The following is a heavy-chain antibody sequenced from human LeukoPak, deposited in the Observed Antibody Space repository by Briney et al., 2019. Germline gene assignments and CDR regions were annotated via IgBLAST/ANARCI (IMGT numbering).Heavy chain of an antibody. V-gene: IGHV3-7*01. CDR3: ARGDWLPLPYAFDH. Sequence: GGSLRLSCAASGFTFSSYWMSWVRQAPGKGLEWVANIKQDGSERYYVDSVRGRFTISRDNAKNSLYLQMNSLRAEDTAVYYCARGDWLPLPYAFDHWGQGTLVTVSS. CDR1: GFTFSSYW. J-gene: IGHJ4*02. CDR2: IKQDGSER. D-gene: IGHD5-12*01.